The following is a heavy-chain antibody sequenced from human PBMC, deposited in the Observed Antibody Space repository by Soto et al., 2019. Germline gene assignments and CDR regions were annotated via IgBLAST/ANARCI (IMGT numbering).Heavy chain of an antibody. V-gene: IGHV3-48*01. CDR2: ISSSSSTI. Sequence: PGGSLRLSCAASGFTFSSYSMNWVRQAPGKGLEWVSYISSSSSTIYYADSVKGRFTISRDNAKNSLYLQMNSLRAEDTAVYYCARAFYYYGSGPQFSVATYGMDVWGQGTTVTVSS. J-gene: IGHJ6*02. D-gene: IGHD3-10*01. CDR3: ARAFYYYGSGPQFSVATYGMDV. CDR1: GFTFSSYS.